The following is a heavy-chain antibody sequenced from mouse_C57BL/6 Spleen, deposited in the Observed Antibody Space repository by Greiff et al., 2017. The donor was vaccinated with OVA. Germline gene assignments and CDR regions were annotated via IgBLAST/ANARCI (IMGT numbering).Heavy chain of an antibody. D-gene: IGHD1-1*01. Sequence: QVQLQQPGAELAKPGASVKLSCKASGYTFTSYWMHWVKQRPGQGLEWIGMIHPNSGSTNYNEKFKSKATLTVDKSSSTAYMQLSSLTSEDSAVYYCARDYGSSPWYFDVWGTGTTVTVAS. CDR3: ARDYGSSPWYFDV. CDR1: GYTFTSYW. CDR2: IHPNSGST. J-gene: IGHJ1*03. V-gene: IGHV1-64*01.